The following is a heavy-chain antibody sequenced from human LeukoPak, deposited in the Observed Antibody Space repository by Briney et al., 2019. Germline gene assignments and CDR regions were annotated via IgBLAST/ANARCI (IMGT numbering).Heavy chain of an antibody. CDR2: ISYDGSNK. CDR3: AKEASSYGDYYYYYGMDV. Sequence: GGSLSLSCAASGFTFSSYGMHWVRQAPGKGLEWVAVISYDGSNKYYADSVKGRFTISRDNSKNTLYLQMNSLRAEDTAVYYCAKEASSYGDYYYYYGMDVWGQGTTVTVSS. D-gene: IGHD5-18*01. V-gene: IGHV3-30*18. CDR1: GFTFSSYG. J-gene: IGHJ6*02.